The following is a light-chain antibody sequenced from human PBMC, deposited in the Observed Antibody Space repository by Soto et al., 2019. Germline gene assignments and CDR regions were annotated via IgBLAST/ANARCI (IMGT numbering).Light chain of an antibody. J-gene: IGLJ2*01. CDR3: AAWDDRLNGPV. V-gene: IGLV1-44*01. CDR2: NNN. Sequence: QPVLTQPPSASGTPGQRVTISCSGSNSNIGSHTINWYQQLPGTAPTLLIYNNNQRPSGVPDRFFGSKSGTSASLAISGLQSEDEADYYCAAWDDRLNGPVFGGGTKLTVL. CDR1: NSNIGSHT.